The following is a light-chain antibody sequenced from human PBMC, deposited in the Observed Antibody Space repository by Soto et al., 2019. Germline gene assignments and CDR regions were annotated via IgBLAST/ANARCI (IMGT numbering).Light chain of an antibody. Sequence: DIQMTQSPSTLSASVGDRITITCRASQSINTWLAWYRQRPGEAPQLLIYDASTLPMGVPSRFSGSGSGTEFTLIITRLQPDDFATFYCQQYQTYSRTFGQGTKVELK. CDR1: QSINTW. J-gene: IGKJ1*01. V-gene: IGKV1-5*01. CDR2: DAS. CDR3: QQYQTYSRT.